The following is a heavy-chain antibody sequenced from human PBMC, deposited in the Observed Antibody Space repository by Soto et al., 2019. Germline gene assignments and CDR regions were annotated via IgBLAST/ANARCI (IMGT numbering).Heavy chain of an antibody. J-gene: IGHJ6*02. V-gene: IGHV5-51*07. CDR2: IYPGDSDT. Sequence: GESLKISCKGSGYTFTNYWIGWVHQMPGKGLEWVGIIYPGDSDTKYNPSFQGQVTISADKSITTTYLQWSSLKASDTAIYYCAASIFYYGMDVWGQGTTVTVSS. CDR1: GYTFTNYW. CDR3: AASIFYYGMDV.